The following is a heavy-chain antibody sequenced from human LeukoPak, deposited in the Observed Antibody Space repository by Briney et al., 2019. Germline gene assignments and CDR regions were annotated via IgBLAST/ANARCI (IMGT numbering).Heavy chain of an antibody. J-gene: IGHJ4*02. CDR1: GGSITTNSHY. Sequence: SETLSLTCTVSGGSITTNSHYWGWVRQPPGTGLEWIAIISSIGTTYYNPSLKSRVTISVDTSKNRFPLKLSPVTAADTAIFYCARGVSAAHIFYFDYWGQGALVTVSS. V-gene: IGHV4-39*06. D-gene: IGHD6-13*01. CDR3: ARGVSAAHIFYFDY. CDR2: ISSIGTT.